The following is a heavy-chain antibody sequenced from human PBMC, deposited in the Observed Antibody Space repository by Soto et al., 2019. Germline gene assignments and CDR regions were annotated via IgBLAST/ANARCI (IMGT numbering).Heavy chain of an antibody. CDR2: INHSGST. CDR3: ARGYKNIPKGWGNVPATKHRYYGMDV. J-gene: IGHJ6*02. V-gene: IGHV4-34*01. Sequence: SETLSLTCAVYGGSFSGYYWSWIRQPPGKGLGWIGEINHSGSTNYNPSLKSRVTISVDTSKNQFSLKLSSVTAADTAVYYCARGYKNIPKGWGNVPATKHRYYGMDVWGQGTTVTVSS. CDR1: GGSFSGYY. D-gene: IGHD2-2*01.